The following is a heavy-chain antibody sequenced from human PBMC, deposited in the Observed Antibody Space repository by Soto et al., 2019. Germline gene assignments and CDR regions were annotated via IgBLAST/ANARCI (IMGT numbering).Heavy chain of an antibody. CDR3: ATERMEYYGSGSYYNFDY. CDR2: FDPEDGET. CDR1: GYTLTELS. D-gene: IGHD3-10*01. Sequence: QVQLVQSGAEVKKPGASVKVSCKVSGYTLTELSMHWVRQAPGKGLEWMGGFDPEDGETIYAQKFQGRVTMTEDTSTDTAYMELSSLRSKDTAVYYCATERMEYYGSGSYYNFDYWGQGTRVTVSS. V-gene: IGHV1-24*01. J-gene: IGHJ4*02.